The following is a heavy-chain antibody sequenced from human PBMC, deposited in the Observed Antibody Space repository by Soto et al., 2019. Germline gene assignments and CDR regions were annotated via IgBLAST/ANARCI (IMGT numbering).Heavy chain of an antibody. CDR2: VSNDGSRT. CDR3: ASDTVLSSGPMYGIDY. CDR1: GLTFNRYW. Sequence: EVQLVESGGGLIQPGGSLRLSCAASGLTFNRYWMHWVRQIPGKGLVWVSRVSNDGSRTYYADSGKGRFTISRDNANNMLFPHLTTLRAEETARYCCASDTVLSSGPMYGIDYWGQGTLVTVSS. V-gene: IGHV3-74*01. D-gene: IGHD3-10*01. J-gene: IGHJ4*02.